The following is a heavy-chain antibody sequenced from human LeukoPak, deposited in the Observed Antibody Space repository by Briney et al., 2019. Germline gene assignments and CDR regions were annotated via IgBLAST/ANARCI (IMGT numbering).Heavy chain of an antibody. Sequence: GASVKVSCKAAGYTFTSYAMHWVRQAPGQRLEWMGWINAGNGNTKYSQKFQGRVTITRDTSASTAYMELSSLRSEDTAVYYCASVYGAYDVREKYWGQGALVTVSS. D-gene: IGHD4-17*01. CDR1: GYTFTSYA. CDR3: ASVYGAYDVREKY. V-gene: IGHV1-3*01. CDR2: INAGNGNT. J-gene: IGHJ4*02.